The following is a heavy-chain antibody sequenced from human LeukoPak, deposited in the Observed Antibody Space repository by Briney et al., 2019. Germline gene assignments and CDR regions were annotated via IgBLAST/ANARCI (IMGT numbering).Heavy chain of an antibody. CDR3: ARDGWELLSYDASDI. D-gene: IGHD1-26*01. CDR1: GFTFSSYG. J-gene: IGHJ3*02. Sequence: GGSLRLSCAASGFTFSSYGMHWVRQAPGKGLEWVAVIWYDGSNKYYADSVKGRLTISRDNSKNTLYLQMNSLRAEDTAVYYCARDGWELLSYDASDIWGQGTMVTVSS. CDR2: IWYDGSNK. V-gene: IGHV3-33*01.